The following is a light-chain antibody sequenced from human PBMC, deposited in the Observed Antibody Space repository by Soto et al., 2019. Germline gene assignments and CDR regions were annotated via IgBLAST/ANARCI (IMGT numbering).Light chain of an antibody. J-gene: IGLJ2*01. CDR1: SSDVGGYNY. CDR2: EVS. Sequence: QSALTQPPSASGSPGQSVTISCIGTSSDVGGYNYVSWYQQHPGKAPKLMIYEVSKRPSGVPDRFSGSKSGNMASLTVSGXXXXXEADYYCSSYAASNNLGVFGGGTKLTVL. CDR3: SSYAASNNLGV. V-gene: IGLV2-8*01.